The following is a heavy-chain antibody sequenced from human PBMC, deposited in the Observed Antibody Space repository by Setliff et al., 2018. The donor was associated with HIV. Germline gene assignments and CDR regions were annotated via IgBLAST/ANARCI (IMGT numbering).Heavy chain of an antibody. CDR1: GFTFSDHY. J-gene: IGHJ4*02. Sequence: GSLRLSCAASGFTFSDHYMDWVRQAPGKGLEWVGRSRNKANNYTTEYAASVKRRITISRDDSKSIAYLQMNSLKTEDTAGYYCARSADTLVAGLLHYWGQGALVTVSS. V-gene: IGHV3-72*01. D-gene: IGHD6-19*01. CDR2: SRNKANNYTT. CDR3: ARSADTLVAGLLHY.